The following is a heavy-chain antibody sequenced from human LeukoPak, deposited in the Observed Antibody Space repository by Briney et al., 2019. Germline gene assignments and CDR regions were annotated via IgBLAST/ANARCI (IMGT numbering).Heavy chain of an antibody. J-gene: IGHJ4*02. CDR1: GYSINSGDY. Sequence: SQTLSLTCTVSGYSINSGDYWGCNRQPPGKGLEWTGSVYHSGSTYYNPSLKSRVTISVDTSKNQFSLKMSSVTAADTAVYYCARDRQTFYDYVGGNYRFYVDYWGQGTLVTVS. D-gene: IGHD3-16*02. CDR3: ARDRQTFYDYVGGNYRFYVDY. CDR2: VYHSGST. V-gene: IGHV4-38-2*02.